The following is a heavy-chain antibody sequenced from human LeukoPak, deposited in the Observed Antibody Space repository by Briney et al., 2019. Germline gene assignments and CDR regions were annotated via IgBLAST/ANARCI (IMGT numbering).Heavy chain of an antibody. D-gene: IGHD3-22*01. Sequence: GGSLRLSCAASGFTFSNFGTNWVRQAPGKGLEWFSYIGSSSSPIYYADSAKGRFTISRDDAKNSLSLQMNSLRDEDTAVYYCARGRSGYYWDYWGQGALVTVSS. V-gene: IGHV3-48*02. CDR1: GFTFSNFG. CDR3: ARGRSGYYWDY. J-gene: IGHJ4*02. CDR2: IGSSSSPI.